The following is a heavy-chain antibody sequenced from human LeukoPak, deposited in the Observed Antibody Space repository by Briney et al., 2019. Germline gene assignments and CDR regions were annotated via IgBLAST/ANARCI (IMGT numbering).Heavy chain of an antibody. CDR2: INHSGST. Sequence: SETLSLTCAVYGGSFSGYYWSWIRQPPGKWLEWIGEINHSGSTNYNPSLKSRVTISVDTSKNQFSLKLSSVTAADTAVYYCARDVWAAAGTASDYYYYYYMDVWGKGTTVTVSS. J-gene: IGHJ6*03. D-gene: IGHD6-13*01. V-gene: IGHV4-34*01. CDR1: GGSFSGYY. CDR3: ARDVWAAAGTASDYYYYYYMDV.